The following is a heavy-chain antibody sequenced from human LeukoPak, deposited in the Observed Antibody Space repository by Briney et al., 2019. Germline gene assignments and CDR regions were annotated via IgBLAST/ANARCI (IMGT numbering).Heavy chain of an antibody. CDR1: GFTFSSYE. Sequence: GGSLRLSCAASGFTFSSYEMNWVRQAPGKGLEWVSYISSSGSTIYYADSVKGRFTISRDNAKNSLYLQMNSLRAEDTAVYYGARDHPITMVRGVIPTRTVGYYGMDVWGQGTTVTVSS. D-gene: IGHD3-10*01. CDR2: ISSSGSTI. CDR3: ARDHPITMVRGVIPTRTVGYYGMDV. V-gene: IGHV3-48*03. J-gene: IGHJ6*02.